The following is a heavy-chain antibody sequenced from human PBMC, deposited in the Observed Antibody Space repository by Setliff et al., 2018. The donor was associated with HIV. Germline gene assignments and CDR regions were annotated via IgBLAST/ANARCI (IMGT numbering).Heavy chain of an antibody. D-gene: IGHD2-2*01. CDR1: GYVFTNYW. CDR3: ARGIAARTASFASTREGRVVVGALTKVDTPNPLQPLP. J-gene: IGHJ5*02. V-gene: IGHV5-51*01. Sequence: PGESLKISCKGSGYVFTNYWIGWVRQMPGKGLEWMGIISPDDSDTRYSPSFQGQVTISADKSISTAYLQWSSLQTSDSGMYYCARGIAARTASFASTREGRVVVGALTKVDTPNPLQPLPWG. CDR2: ISPDDSDT.